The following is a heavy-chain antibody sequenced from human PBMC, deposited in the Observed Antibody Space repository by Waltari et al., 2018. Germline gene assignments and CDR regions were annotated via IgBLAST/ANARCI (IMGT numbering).Heavy chain of an antibody. CDR3: AREEDSSSPWSGYFDY. CDR2: NIPTFGTA. D-gene: IGHD6-6*01. Sequence: QVQLVQSGAEVKKPGSSVKVSCKASGGTFSSYAISWVRQAPGQGLEWMGGNIPTFGTANYAQKCQGRVTITADESTRTAYMELSSLRSEDTAVYYCAREEDSSSPWSGYFDYWGQGTLVTVSS. CDR1: GGTFSSYA. V-gene: IGHV1-69*12. J-gene: IGHJ4*02.